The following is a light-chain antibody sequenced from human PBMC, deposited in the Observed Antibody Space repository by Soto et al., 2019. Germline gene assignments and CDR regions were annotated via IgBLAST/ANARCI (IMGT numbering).Light chain of an antibody. J-gene: IGKJ4*01. CDR1: QTVRNNY. CDR3: QQFSSYPLT. CDR2: DAS. V-gene: IGKV3-20*01. Sequence: EVVLKLSPGTLSLSKGERATLSCRASQTVRNNYLAWYQQKPGQAPRLLIYDASSRATGIPDRFSGGGSGTDFTLTISRLEPEDFAVYYCQQFSSYPLTFGGGTKVDIK.